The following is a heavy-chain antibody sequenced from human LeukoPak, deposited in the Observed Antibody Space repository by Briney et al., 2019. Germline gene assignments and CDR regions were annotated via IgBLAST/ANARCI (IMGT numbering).Heavy chain of an antibody. CDR1: GASVSSTDYF. CDR3: ARYREGYNYVPHALDI. Sequence: SQTLSLTCTVSGASVSSTDYFWNRIRPPAGKGLEWIGRIYASGNTDYNPSLKSRVTMSLDTSKNQFSLNMNSVTAADSAVYFCARYREGYNYVPHALDIWGQGTVVTVSS. D-gene: IGHD5-24*01. V-gene: IGHV4-61*02. J-gene: IGHJ3*02. CDR2: IYASGNT.